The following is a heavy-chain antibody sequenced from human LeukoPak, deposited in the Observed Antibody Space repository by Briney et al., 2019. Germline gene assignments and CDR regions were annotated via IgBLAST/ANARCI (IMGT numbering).Heavy chain of an antibody. V-gene: IGHV3-23*01. Sequence: GGSLRLSCVASGFTFNTYAMSWVRQAPGKGLEWVSAISGSGGSTYYADSVKGRFTISRDNSKNTLYLQMNSLRAEDTAVYYCAKDHNYYGSGSYYDYWGQGTLVTVSS. CDR2: ISGSGGST. CDR3: AKDHNYYGSGSYYDY. J-gene: IGHJ4*02. D-gene: IGHD3-10*01. CDR1: GFTFNTYA.